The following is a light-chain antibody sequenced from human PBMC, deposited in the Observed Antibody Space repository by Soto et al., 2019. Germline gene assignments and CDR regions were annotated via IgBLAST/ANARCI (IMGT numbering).Light chain of an antibody. Sequence: QSALTQPPSASGCRGQSVTISCTGTSVDINYVSWFQQHPGKAPKLIICEVTKRPSGVPDRFSGSKSGNTASLTVSGLQDDNEADYYCSSYAGRDIWVFGGGTKVTVL. CDR2: EVT. J-gene: IGLJ3*02. V-gene: IGLV2-8*01. CDR3: SSYAGRDIWV. CDR1: SVDINY.